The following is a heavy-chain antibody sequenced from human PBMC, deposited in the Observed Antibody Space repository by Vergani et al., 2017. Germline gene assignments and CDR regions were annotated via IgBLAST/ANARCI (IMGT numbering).Heavy chain of an antibody. D-gene: IGHD3-16*01. Sequence: QVQLVQSGAEVKKPGASVKVSCKASGYTFTSYGISWVRQAPVQGLEWMGWISAYTGNTNYAQKLQGKVTMTTDTSKSTGYMELRSLRSDDTAVYYCARDPESFGGTNWFDPWGQGTLVTVSS. CDR2: ISAYTGNT. CDR1: GYTFTSYG. V-gene: IGHV1-18*01. J-gene: IGHJ5*02. CDR3: ARDPESFGGTNWFDP.